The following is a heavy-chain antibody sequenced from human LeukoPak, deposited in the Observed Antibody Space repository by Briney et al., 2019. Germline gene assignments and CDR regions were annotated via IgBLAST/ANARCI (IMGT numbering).Heavy chain of an antibody. Sequence: PSETLSLTCTVSGGSISSYYWSWIRQPPGKGLEWIGYIYYSGSTYYNPSLKSRVTIPVDTSKNQFPLKLSSVTAADTAVYYCARHASYYDSSGYYSFDYWGQGTLVTVSS. J-gene: IGHJ4*02. V-gene: IGHV4-59*08. CDR3: ARHASYYDSSGYYSFDY. CDR2: IYYSGST. CDR1: GGSISSYY. D-gene: IGHD3-22*01.